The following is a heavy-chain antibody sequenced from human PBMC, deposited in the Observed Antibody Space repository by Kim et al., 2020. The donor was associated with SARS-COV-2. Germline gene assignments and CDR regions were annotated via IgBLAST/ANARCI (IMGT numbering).Heavy chain of an antibody. CDR1: GDSISSSNFF. D-gene: IGHD2-2*01. CDR3: ARHGRVISAAFWPIAF. CDR2: KHYSGTD. Sequence: SETLSLTCSVSGDSISSSNFFWVWIRQAPGKGLEWIGSKHYSGTDYYNPSLKSRVTISVDTSKNHFSLRLTSVTAADTAVYYCARHGRVISAAFWPIAF. V-gene: IGHV4-39*01. J-gene: IGHJ3*01.